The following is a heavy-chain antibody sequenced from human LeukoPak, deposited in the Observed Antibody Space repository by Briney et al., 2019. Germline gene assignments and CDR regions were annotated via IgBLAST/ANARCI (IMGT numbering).Heavy chain of an antibody. CDR2: IYTSGST. D-gene: IGHD5-12*01. CDR1: VGSISSYY. V-gene: IGHV4-4*07. Sequence: SETLSLTCTVSVGSISSYYWSWIRKPAGKGLEWIGRIYTSGSTNYNPSLKSRVTMSVDTSKNQFSLKLSSVTAADTAVYYCARSGYDYYYYYMDVWGKGTTVTVSS. J-gene: IGHJ6*03. CDR3: ARSGYDYYYYYMDV.